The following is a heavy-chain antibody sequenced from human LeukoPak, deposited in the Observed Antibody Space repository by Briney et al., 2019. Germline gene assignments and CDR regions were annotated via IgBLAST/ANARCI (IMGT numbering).Heavy chain of an antibody. CDR2: INNSGST. J-gene: IGHJ4*02. V-gene: IGHV4-34*01. D-gene: IGHD6-19*01. Sequence: SETLSLTCAVYGGSFSGYYWSWIRQPPGKGLEWIGEINNSGSTNYNPSLKSRVTISVDTSKNQFSLKLSSVTAADTAVYYCARVGSDLFDYWGQGTLVTVSS. CDR1: GGSFSGYY. CDR3: ARVGSDLFDY.